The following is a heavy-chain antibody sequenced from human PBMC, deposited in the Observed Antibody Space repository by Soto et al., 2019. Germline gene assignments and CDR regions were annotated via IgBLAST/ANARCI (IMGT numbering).Heavy chain of an antibody. D-gene: IGHD3-9*01. CDR3: ARGGGQDILTGSPYYYYMDV. CDR1: GYTFTSYD. V-gene: IGHV1-8*01. Sequence: ASVKVSCKASGYTFTSYDINWVRQATGQGLEWMGWMNPNSGNTGYAQKFQGRVTMTRNTSISTAYMELSSLRSEDTAVYYCARGGGQDILTGSPYYYYMDVWGKGTTVTVSS. CDR2: MNPNSGNT. J-gene: IGHJ6*03.